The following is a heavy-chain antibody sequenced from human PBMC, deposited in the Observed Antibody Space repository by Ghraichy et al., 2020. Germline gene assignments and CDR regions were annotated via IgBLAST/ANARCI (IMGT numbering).Heavy chain of an antibody. CDR1: GGSISSTNSYNSY. J-gene: IGHJ4*02. V-gene: IGHV4-39*01. CDR2: IEYSGTT. CDR3: ARLICPNGICWFGY. D-gene: IGHD2-8*01. Sequence: SQTLSLTCTVSGGSISSTNSYNSYWAWIRQPPGKGLEWIGSIEYSGTTYYHPSLKSRVTISVDTSKNQFSLKLSSVTAANTAVYYCARLICPNGICWFGYWGQGTLVTVSS.